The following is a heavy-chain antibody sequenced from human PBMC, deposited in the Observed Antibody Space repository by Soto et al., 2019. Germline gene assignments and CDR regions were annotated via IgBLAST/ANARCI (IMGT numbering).Heavy chain of an antibody. V-gene: IGHV1-18*01. D-gene: IGHD5-12*01. J-gene: IGHJ5*02. CDR2: ISTYSGET. Sequence: GSVKVSCKASGYTFFTYDISWVRQAPGQGGEGMGWISTYSGETKYAQKFQGRVTITTDTSTTTPYLELSSLRSDDTAVYYCARHHGPTTSENWFDPWGQGTLVTVSS. CDR1: GYTFFTYD. CDR3: ARHHGPTTSENWFDP.